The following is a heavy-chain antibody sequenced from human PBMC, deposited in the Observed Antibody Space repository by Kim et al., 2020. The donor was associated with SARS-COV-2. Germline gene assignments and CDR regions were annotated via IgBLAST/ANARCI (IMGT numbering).Heavy chain of an antibody. CDR3: ARLDILGDYYGRDV. J-gene: IGHJ6*02. D-gene: IGHD3-9*01. CDR2: IYYSGST. Sequence: SETLSLTCTVSGDSISNRDYYWGWIRQPPGKGLEWIGSIYYSGSTNYNPSFESRVTISVDMSKNQFFLKLSSVTAADTAVYYCARLDILGDYYGRDVWG. CDR1: GDSISNRDYY. V-gene: IGHV4-39*01.